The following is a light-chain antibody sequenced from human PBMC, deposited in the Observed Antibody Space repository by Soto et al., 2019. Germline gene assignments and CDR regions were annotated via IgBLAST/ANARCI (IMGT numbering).Light chain of an antibody. CDR1: QSISSW. CDR3: QQYDSYPLT. Sequence: DIQMTQSPSTLSASVGDRVTITCRASQSISSWLAWYQQKPGKAPKLLIYDASSLESGVPSRFSGSESGTEFALTIRSLQPGDLATFYCQQYDSYPLTFVGGTKVEIK. CDR2: DAS. J-gene: IGKJ4*01. V-gene: IGKV1-5*01.